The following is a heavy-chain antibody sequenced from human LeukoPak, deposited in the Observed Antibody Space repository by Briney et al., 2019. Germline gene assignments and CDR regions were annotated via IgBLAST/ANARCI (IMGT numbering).Heavy chain of an antibody. D-gene: IGHD3-16*02. CDR1: GFTFTNYA. Sequence: GGSLRLSCAASGFTFTNYAMGWVRQAPGKGLEWVSTISSSSGDTYYADSVKGRFTISRDNSKNTLYLQMNSLRAEDTAVYYCAKGVTFGGVIVVFDYWGQGTLVTVSS. V-gene: IGHV3-23*01. CDR3: AKGVTFGGVIVVFDY. J-gene: IGHJ4*02. CDR2: ISSSSGDT.